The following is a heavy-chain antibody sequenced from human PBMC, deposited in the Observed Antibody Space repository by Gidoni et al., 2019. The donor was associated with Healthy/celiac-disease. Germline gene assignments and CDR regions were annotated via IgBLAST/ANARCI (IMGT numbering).Heavy chain of an antibody. J-gene: IGHJ6*02. CDR1: GFTFSSYG. V-gene: IGHV3-33*01. Sequence: QVQLVESGGGVVQPGRSLRLSCAASGFTFSSYGMPWVRQAPGKGLEWVAVIWYDGSNKYYADSVKGRFTISRDNSKNTLYLQMNSLRAEDTAVYYCARGYSSGWYVGGGYYYGMDVWGQGTTVTVSS. CDR2: IWYDGSNK. D-gene: IGHD6-19*01. CDR3: ARGYSSGWYVGGGYYYGMDV.